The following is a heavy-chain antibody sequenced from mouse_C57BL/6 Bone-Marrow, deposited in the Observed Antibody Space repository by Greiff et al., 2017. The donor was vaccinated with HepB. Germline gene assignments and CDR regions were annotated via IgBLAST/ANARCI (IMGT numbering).Heavy chain of an antibody. CDR3: AKTTFGVGFAY. J-gene: IGHJ3*01. V-gene: IGHV2-4*01. CDR1: GFSLTSYG. CDR2: IWSGGST. Sequence: QVHVKQSGPGLVRPSQSLSITCTVSGFSLTSYGVHWVRQPPGKGLEWLGVIWSGGSTDYNAAFISRLSISKDNSKSQVFFKMNSLQADDTAIYYCAKTTFGVGFAYWGQGTLVTVSA.